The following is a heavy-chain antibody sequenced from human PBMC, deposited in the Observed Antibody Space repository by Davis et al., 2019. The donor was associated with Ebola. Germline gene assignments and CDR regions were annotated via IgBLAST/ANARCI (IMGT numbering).Heavy chain of an antibody. CDR3: ARGRYCSSTSCYYYYYGMDV. V-gene: IGHV3-30-3*01. Sequence: GGSLRLSCAASGFTFSSYAMHWVRQAPGKGLEWVAVISYDGSNKYYADSVKGRFTISRDNSKNTLYLQMNSLRAEDTAVYYCARGRYCSSTSCYYYYYGMDVWGQGTTVTVSS. J-gene: IGHJ6*02. D-gene: IGHD2-2*01. CDR2: ISYDGSNK. CDR1: GFTFSSYA.